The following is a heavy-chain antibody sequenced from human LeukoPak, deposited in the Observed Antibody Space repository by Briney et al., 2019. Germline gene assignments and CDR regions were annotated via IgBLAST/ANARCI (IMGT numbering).Heavy chain of an antibody. Sequence: GGSLRLSCAASGFTFSSYAMHWVRQAPGKGLEWVAVISYDGSNKYYADSVKGRFTISRDNSKNTLYLQMNSLRAEDTAVYYCAKVEYYYDSSGWLFDYWGQGTLVTVSS. CDR1: GFTFSSYA. CDR2: ISYDGSNK. V-gene: IGHV3-30-3*01. J-gene: IGHJ4*02. CDR3: AKVEYYYDSSGWLFDY. D-gene: IGHD3-22*01.